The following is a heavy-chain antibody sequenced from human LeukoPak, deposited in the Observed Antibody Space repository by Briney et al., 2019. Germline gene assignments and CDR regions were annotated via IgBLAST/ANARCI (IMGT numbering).Heavy chain of an antibody. D-gene: IGHD3-22*01. J-gene: IGHJ4*02. CDR2: IYPGDSDT. V-gene: IGHV5-51*01. CDR3: ARHGSRRNYYDSSGYYYY. Sequence: GESLKISCKGSGSSFTSYWIDWVRQMPGKGLEWMGIIYPGDSDTRYSPSFQGQVTISADKSISTAYLQWSSLKASDTAMYYCARHGSRRNYYDSSGYYYYWGQGTLVTVSS. CDR1: GSSFTSYW.